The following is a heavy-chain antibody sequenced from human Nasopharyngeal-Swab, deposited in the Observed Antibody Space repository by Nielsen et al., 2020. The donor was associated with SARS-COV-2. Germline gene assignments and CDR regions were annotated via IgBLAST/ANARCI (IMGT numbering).Heavy chain of an antibody. CDR3: AILVDY. CDR2: ITGNGGSA. D-gene: IGHD2-21*01. V-gene: IGHV3-23*01. CDR1: GVTFSSYA. Sequence: GGSLTLSCTASGVTFSSYAVNWVRQAPGQGLEWASTITGNGGSAYYADSVKGRFTISRDNSKNTVCLQTNSLRAEDTAVYYCAILVDYWGHGTLVTVSS. J-gene: IGHJ4*01.